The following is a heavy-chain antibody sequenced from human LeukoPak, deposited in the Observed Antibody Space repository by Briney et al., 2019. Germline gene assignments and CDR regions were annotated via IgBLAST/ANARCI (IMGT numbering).Heavy chain of an antibody. J-gene: IGHJ4*02. Sequence: SETLSLTCTVSGGSISSYYWSWIRQPPGKGLEWFGYIYYSGSTNYNPSLKSRGTISVDTSKNQFSLKLSSVTAADTAVYYCARVDPDSSSTLEVFDYWGQGTLVTVSS. CDR3: ARVDPDSSSTLEVFDY. CDR1: GGSISSYY. CDR2: IYYSGST. V-gene: IGHV4-59*01. D-gene: IGHD6-6*01.